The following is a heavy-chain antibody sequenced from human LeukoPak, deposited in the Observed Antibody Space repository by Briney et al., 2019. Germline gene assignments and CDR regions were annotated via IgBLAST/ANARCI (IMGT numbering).Heavy chain of an antibody. D-gene: IGHD3-3*01. V-gene: IGHV4-39*07. J-gene: IGHJ5*02. CDR3: AGQHYFGVGSVRGWFDP. CDR1: GDSVTSSNYY. Sequence: PSETLSLTCNVSGDSVTSSNYYWGWIRQPPGKGLEWIGTIYNSGPTDYNPALKSRVSISADTAKNQLSLRLRSVTAADTAVYYRAGQHYFGVGSVRGWFDPWGQGTVVIVSS. CDR2: IYNSGPT.